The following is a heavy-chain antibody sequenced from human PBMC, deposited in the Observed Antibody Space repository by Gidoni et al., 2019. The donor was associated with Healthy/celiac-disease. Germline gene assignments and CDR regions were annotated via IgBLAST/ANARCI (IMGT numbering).Heavy chain of an antibody. J-gene: IGHJ3*02. Sequence: QMQLVQSGPEVKKTGTSVKVSCKASGFTFTSSAVQWVRQARGQRLEWIGWIVVGSGNTNYAQKFQERVTITRDMATSTADMELSSLRSEDTAVYYCAADPNDYGDAFDIWGQGTMVTVSS. CDR1: GFTFTSSA. V-gene: IGHV1-58*01. D-gene: IGHD4-17*01. CDR2: IVVGSGNT. CDR3: AADPNDYGDAFDI.